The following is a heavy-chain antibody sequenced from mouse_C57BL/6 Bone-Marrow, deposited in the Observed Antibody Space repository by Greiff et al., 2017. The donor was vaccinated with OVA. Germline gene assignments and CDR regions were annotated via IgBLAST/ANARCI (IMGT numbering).Heavy chain of an antibody. CDR1: GFNIKNTY. CDR3: ARENFGSSFYAMDY. J-gene: IGHJ4*01. Sequence: IQLQQSVAELVRPGASVKLSCTASGFNIKNTYMHWVKQRPEQGLEWIGRIDPANDNTKYAPKFQGKATMTADTSSNTAYLQLSSLSSEDTAVYCGARENFGSSFYAMDYWGQGTSVTVSS. D-gene: IGHD1-1*01. V-gene: IGHV14-3*01. CDR2: IDPANDNT.